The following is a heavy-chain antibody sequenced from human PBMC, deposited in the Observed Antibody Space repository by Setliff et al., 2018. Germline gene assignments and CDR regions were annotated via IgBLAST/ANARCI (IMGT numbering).Heavy chain of an antibody. V-gene: IGHV4-59*01. CDR3: ARGYYNFLSGYYTPYYFDY. CDR1: GGSISTYH. D-gene: IGHD3-3*01. Sequence: SETLSLTCSVSGGSISTYHWSWIRQPPEKGLEWIAYIHYSGSTNQNPSLRSRVTMSLDTSKNNFSMQLSSVTAADTAVYFCARGYYNFLSGYYTPYYFDYWGQGTLVTVSS. CDR2: IHYSGST. J-gene: IGHJ4*02.